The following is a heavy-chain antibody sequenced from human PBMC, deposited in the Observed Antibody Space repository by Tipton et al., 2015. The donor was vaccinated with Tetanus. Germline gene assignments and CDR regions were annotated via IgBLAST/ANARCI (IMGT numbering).Heavy chain of an antibody. Sequence: GLVKPSQTLSLTCAISGDSVSSNSAAWNWIRQSPSRGLEWLGRTYYRSKWYNDYAVSVKSRITINPDTSKNQFSPQLNSVTPEDTAVYYCAGTSINWNEGAFDIWGQGTMVTVSS. CDR1: GDSVSSNSAA. CDR2: TYYRSKWYN. J-gene: IGHJ3*02. D-gene: IGHD1-1*01. V-gene: IGHV6-1*01. CDR3: AGTSINWNEGAFDI.